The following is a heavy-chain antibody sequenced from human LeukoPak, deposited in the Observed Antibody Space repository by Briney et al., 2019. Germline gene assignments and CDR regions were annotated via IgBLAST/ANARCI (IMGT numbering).Heavy chain of an antibody. CDR1: GFTFSAYA. CDR3: AKRDDSSGYSYDH. D-gene: IGHD3-22*01. Sequence: GGSLRLSCEASGFTFSAYAMTWGRQAPGQGLEWVSSIGSDNKPHYSESVKGRFAISRDNSKSMLFLQLNSLRAEDTAVYYCAKRDDSSGYSYDHWGQGTLVTVSS. J-gene: IGHJ4*02. V-gene: IGHV3-23*05. CDR2: IGSDNKP.